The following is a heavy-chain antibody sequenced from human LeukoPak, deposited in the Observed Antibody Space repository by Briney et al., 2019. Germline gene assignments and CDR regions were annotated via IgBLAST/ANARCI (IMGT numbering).Heavy chain of an antibody. J-gene: IGHJ4*02. CDR2: IYYSGST. V-gene: IGHV4-59*01. CDR1: GGSISSYY. CDR3: ARVRGYSYGYSIFDY. Sequence: SETLSLTCTVSGGSISSYYWSWIRQPPGKGLEWIGYIYYSGSTNYNPSLKSRVTISVDTSKNKFSLKLSSVTAADTAVYYCARVRGYSYGYSIFDYWGQGTLVTVSS. D-gene: IGHD5-18*01.